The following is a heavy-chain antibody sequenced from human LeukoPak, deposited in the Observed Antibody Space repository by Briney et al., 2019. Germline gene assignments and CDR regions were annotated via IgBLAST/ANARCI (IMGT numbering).Heavy chain of an antibody. V-gene: IGHV3-48*03. CDR1: GFSISNFA. J-gene: IGHJ4*02. CDR2: ISSSGRSI. Sequence: PGGSLRLSCAASGFSISNFAMNWVRQAPGKGLEWVSYISSSGRSIYYADSVKGRFTISRDNAKNSLYLQMNSLRAEDTAVYYCARDDSAWYAYWGPGTLVTVSS. CDR3: ARDDSAWYAY. D-gene: IGHD6-19*01.